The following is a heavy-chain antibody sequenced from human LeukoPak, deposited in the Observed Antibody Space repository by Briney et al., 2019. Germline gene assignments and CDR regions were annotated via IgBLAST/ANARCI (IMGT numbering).Heavy chain of an antibody. CDR2: FDPEDGET. Sequence: ASVKVSCKVFGYTLTELSMHWVRQAPGKGLEWMGGFDPEDGETIYAQKFQGRVTMTEDTSTDTAYMELSSLRSEDTAVYYCATSGSYYSRWFDPWGQGTLVTVSS. CDR1: GYTLTELS. J-gene: IGHJ5*02. CDR3: ATSGSYYSRWFDP. D-gene: IGHD3-10*01. V-gene: IGHV1-24*01.